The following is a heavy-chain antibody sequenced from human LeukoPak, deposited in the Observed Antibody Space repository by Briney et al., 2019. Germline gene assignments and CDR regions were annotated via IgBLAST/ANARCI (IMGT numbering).Heavy chain of an antibody. CDR1: GGSISSSSYY. D-gene: IGHD2-2*01. V-gene: IGHV4-39*01. J-gene: IGHJ4*02. CDR2: IYYSAST. Sequence: SETLSLTCTVSGGSISSSSYYWGWVRPPPGKGLEWIGSIYYSASTYYNPSLKRRATISVAASKTQFSLKLSSVTAADTAVYYCARLIRYCSSTSCYPLDYWGQGTLVTVSS. CDR3: ARLIRYCSSTSCYPLDY.